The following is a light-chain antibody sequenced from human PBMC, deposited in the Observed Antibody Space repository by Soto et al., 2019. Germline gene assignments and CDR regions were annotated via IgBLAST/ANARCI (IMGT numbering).Light chain of an antibody. J-gene: IGKJ5*01. CDR2: DAS. Sequence: DIRMTQSASTLSVSLGDRVSFTCGASHYISMCLAWYQHKQGQAPKLLIYDASNLATGVPSRFSGSRSGTDFNFTISSLQPADIATYYCQQYDNIPITFGQGTGLEIK. CDR1: HYISMC. V-gene: IGKV1-33*01. CDR3: QQYDNIPIT.